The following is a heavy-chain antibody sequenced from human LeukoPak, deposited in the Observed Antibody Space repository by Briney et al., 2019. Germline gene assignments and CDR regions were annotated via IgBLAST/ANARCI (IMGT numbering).Heavy chain of an antibody. Sequence: GGSLRLSCAASGFTFNSYEMNWVRQAPGKGLEWVSYISTSGSTMYYADSVKGRFTISRDNSKNTVYLQMNSLRAEDTAVYYCAKDRYSSGWYSDFDYWGQGTLVTVSS. CDR3: AKDRYSSGWYSDFDY. D-gene: IGHD6-19*01. CDR2: ISTSGSTM. V-gene: IGHV3-48*03. CDR1: GFTFNSYE. J-gene: IGHJ4*02.